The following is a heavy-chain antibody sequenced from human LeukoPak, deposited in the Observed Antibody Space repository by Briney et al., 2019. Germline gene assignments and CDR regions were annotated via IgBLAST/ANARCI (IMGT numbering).Heavy chain of an antibody. D-gene: IGHD1-26*01. CDR2: LSNSGGST. V-gene: IGHV3-23*01. J-gene: IGHJ5*02. Sequence: SCKASGGTFSSYAMSWVRQAPGKGLEWVSALSNSGGSTYYADSVKGRFTISRDNSKNTLCLQMNSLRAEDTAVYYCAKGLQWELPLEHWGQGTLVTVSS. CDR3: AKGLQWELPLEH. CDR1: GGTFSSYA.